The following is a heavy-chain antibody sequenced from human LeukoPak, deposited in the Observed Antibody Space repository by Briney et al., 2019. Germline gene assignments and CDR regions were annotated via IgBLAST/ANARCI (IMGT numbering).Heavy chain of an antibody. J-gene: IGHJ4*02. D-gene: IGHD6-13*01. V-gene: IGHV3-30*18. CDR1: GFTFSSYG. CDR2: ISNDGSKK. Sequence: SGGSLRLSCAASGFTFSSYGMHWVRQAPGKGLEWVTLISNDGSKKYYVDSVKGRFTISRDNSKNTLYLQMNSLRAADTAVYYCAKDEGIAAAGMGYWGQGTLVTVSS. CDR3: AKDEGIAAAGMGY.